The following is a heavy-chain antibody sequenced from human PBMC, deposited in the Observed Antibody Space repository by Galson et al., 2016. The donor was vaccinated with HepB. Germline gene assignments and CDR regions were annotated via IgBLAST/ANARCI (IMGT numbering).Heavy chain of an antibody. V-gene: IGHV3-23*01. CDR1: GFTCRSFA. J-gene: IGHJ4*02. D-gene: IGHD3-22*01. CDR2: IRGSGTGT. Sequence: SLTLSGADSGFTCRSFAISGVREAPGKGHARDASIRGSGTGTSYAPYVPERFTITRDNSKNTLYLQMNSLRAEDTAVYYCAKRYYSDSSGYLGSSDYWGQGTLVTVSS. CDR3: AKRYYSDSSGYLGSSDY.